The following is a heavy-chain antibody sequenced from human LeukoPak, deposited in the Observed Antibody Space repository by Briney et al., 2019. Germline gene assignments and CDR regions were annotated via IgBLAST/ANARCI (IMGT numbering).Heavy chain of an antibody. CDR3: ARKGGLTSSWYYFDY. D-gene: IGHD6-13*01. V-gene: IGHV3-23*01. Sequence: GGSLRLSCAASQFAFTNYGMGWVRQAPGKGLEWVSAIRGSGAGTYYADSVKGRLSISRDNSENTLYLQMDSLRVEDSAVYYCARKGGLTSSWYYFDYWGQGTLVTVS. CDR1: QFAFTNYG. CDR2: IRGSGAGT. J-gene: IGHJ4*01.